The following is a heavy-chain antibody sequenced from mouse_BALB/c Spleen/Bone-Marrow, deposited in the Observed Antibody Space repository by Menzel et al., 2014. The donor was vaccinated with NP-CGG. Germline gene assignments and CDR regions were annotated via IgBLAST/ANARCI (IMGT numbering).Heavy chain of an antibody. CDR1: GYAFTNYW. V-gene: IGHV1-54*01. D-gene: IGHD1-1*01. CDR3: ARELVRGMDY. Sequence: QVQLKESGAELVRPGTSVKVSCKASGYAFTNYWIEWIKQRPGQGLEWIGVINPGSGGINYNEKFKGKATLTADKSSSTAYMQLSSLKSDDSAVYVCARELVRGMDYWGQGTSVTVSS. J-gene: IGHJ4*01. CDR2: INPGSGGI.